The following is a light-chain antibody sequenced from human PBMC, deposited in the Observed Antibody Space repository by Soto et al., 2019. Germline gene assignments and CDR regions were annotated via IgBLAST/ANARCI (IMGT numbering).Light chain of an antibody. CDR1: QSVSSN. Sequence: EIVMTQSLATLSVYPGERATLSCRASQSVSSNLAWYQQKPGQAPRLLIYGASSRATGIPDRFSGSGSGTDFTLTISRLEPEDFAVYCCQLYGILPLTFCGGTKVAIK. CDR3: QLYGILPLT. CDR2: GAS. J-gene: IGKJ4*01. V-gene: IGKV3-20*01.